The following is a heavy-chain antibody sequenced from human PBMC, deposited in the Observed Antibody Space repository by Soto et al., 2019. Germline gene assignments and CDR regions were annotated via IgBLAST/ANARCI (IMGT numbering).Heavy chain of an antibody. Sequence: GESLKISCKGSGYSFTSYWIGWVRQMPGKGLEWMGIIYPGDSDTRYSPSFQGQVTISADKSISTAYLQWSSLKASDTAMYYCARVGLWFGEPDYYYYGMDVWGQGTTVTVSS. CDR1: GYSFTSYW. J-gene: IGHJ6*02. V-gene: IGHV5-51*01. CDR2: IYPGDSDT. CDR3: ARVGLWFGEPDYYYYGMDV. D-gene: IGHD3-10*01.